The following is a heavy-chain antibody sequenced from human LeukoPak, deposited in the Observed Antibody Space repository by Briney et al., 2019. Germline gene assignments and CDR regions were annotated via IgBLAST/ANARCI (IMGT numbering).Heavy chain of an antibody. J-gene: IGHJ6*02. CDR2: IKQDGSEE. CDR1: GCPFSSYW. V-gene: IGHV3-7*05. Sequence: GGSLRLSRAASGCPFSSYWMSWVRQAPGKGLEWVANIKQDGSEEVYVDSVEGRFTISRDNAKNSLFLQMNTLRAEDTAVYYCARDPYSSTWSYGMDVWGQGTTVTVSS. CDR3: ARDPYSSTWSYGMDV. D-gene: IGHD6-6*01.